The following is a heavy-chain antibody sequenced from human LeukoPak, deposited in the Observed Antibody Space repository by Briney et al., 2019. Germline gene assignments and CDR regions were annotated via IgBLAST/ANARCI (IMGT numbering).Heavy chain of an antibody. CDR1: GGSFSGYY. D-gene: IGHD4-23*01. V-gene: IGHV4-59*10. CDR3: ARYYGGNSACDY. Sequence: SETLSLTCAVYGGSFSGYYWSWIRQPPGKGLEWIGRIYTSGSTNYNPSLKSRVTISVDTSKNQFSLKLSSVTAADTAVYYCARYYGGNSACDYWGQGTLVTVSS. CDR2: IYTSGST. J-gene: IGHJ4*02.